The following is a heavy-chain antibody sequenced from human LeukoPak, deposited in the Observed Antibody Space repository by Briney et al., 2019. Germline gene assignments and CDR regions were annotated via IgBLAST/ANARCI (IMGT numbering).Heavy chain of an antibody. CDR2: IKPDGSEK. V-gene: IGHV3-7*01. J-gene: IGHJ4*02. CDR3: ARVFAYYYGSGSSVDY. Sequence: AGGSLRLSCVASGFIFSSFWMSWVRQAPGKGLEWVADIKPDGSEKYYVDSLKGRFTISRDNAKKSLFLQMNSLRAEDTAVHYCARVFAYYYGSGSSVDYWGQGTLVTVSS. D-gene: IGHD3-10*01. CDR1: GFIFSSFW.